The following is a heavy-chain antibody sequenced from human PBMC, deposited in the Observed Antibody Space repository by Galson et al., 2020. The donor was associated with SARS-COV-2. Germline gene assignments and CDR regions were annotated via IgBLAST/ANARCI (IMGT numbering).Heavy chain of an antibody. CDR1: GLTFSSYA. CDR2: IGSGGVAT. CDR3: VKAVYSGWFEF. J-gene: IGHJ5*01. D-gene: IGHD1-20*01. Sequence: HSGGSLRLSCAASGLTFSSYALSWVRQAPGKGLQWVSSIGSGGVATYYADSVKGRFTISRDNSRNTVYLQVNSLRAEDTAIYYCVKAVYSGWFEFWGQGILVTVSS. V-gene: IGHV3-23*01.